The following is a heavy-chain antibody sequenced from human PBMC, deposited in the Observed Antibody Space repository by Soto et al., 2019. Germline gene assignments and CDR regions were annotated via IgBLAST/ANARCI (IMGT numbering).Heavy chain of an antibody. J-gene: IGHJ6*03. D-gene: IGHD3-3*01. CDR1: GGSISSYY. Sequence: PSETLSLTCTVSGGSISSYYWSWIRQPPGKGLEWIGYIYYSGSTNYNPSLKSRVTISVDTSKNQFSLKLSSVTAADTAVYYCAREGYDFWSGPGYYYMDVWGKGTTVTVSS. V-gene: IGHV4-59*01. CDR3: AREGYDFWSGPGYYYMDV. CDR2: IYYSGST.